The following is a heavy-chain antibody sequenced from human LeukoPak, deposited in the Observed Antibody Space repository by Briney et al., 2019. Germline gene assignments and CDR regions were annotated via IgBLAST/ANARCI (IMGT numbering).Heavy chain of an antibody. D-gene: IGHD3-3*01. CDR1: GGSISSYY. CDR2: IYTSGST. Sequence: PSETLSLTCTVSGGSISSYYWSWIRQPAGKGLEWIGRIYTSGSTNYNPSLKSRVTMSVDTSKNQFSLKLSSVTAADTAVYYCARDQSITIFGVVYNWFDPWGQGTLVTVSS. CDR3: ARDQSITIFGVVYNWFDP. V-gene: IGHV4-4*07. J-gene: IGHJ5*02.